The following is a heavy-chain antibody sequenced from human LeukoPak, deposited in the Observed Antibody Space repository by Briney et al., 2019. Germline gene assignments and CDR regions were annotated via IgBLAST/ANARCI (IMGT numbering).Heavy chain of an antibody. CDR1: GYTFADYH. V-gene: IGHV1-2*02. Sequence: ASVKVSCKSSGYTFADYHIHWFRQAPGQGLEWMGWIDANSGDTHYSRQFQGRVTITRDTSIATTYMDLSRLRSDDTAVYYCASGGYKLDYWGQGTLVTVSS. CDR2: IDANSGDT. D-gene: IGHD5-18*01. J-gene: IGHJ4*02. CDR3: ASGGYKLDY.